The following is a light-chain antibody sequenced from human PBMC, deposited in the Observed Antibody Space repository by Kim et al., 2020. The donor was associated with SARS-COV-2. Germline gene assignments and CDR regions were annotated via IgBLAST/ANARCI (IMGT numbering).Light chain of an antibody. CDR2: DAS. J-gene: IGKJ2*01. CDR1: QSISSW. V-gene: IGKV1-5*01. Sequence: SESVGDRVTSTCRASQSISSWLAWYQQRPGKAPKLLIYDASSLESGVPSRFSGSGSGTEFTLTISSLQPDDFATYYCQQYNSYPYTFGQGTKLEI. CDR3: QQYNSYPYT.